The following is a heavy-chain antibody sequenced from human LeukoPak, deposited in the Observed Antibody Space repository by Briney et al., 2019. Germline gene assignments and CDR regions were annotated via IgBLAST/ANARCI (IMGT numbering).Heavy chain of an antibody. Sequence: SETLSLTCAVSGYSISSGYYWGWIRQPPGKGLEWIGSIYHFGSTYYSPSLKSRVTISVDTSKNQFSLKLSSVPAADTAVYYCARRGDGGYNSGFDYWGQGTLVTVSS. D-gene: IGHD5-24*01. CDR2: IYHFGST. V-gene: IGHV4-38-2*01. CDR3: ARRGDGGYNSGFDY. CDR1: GYSISSGYY. J-gene: IGHJ4*02.